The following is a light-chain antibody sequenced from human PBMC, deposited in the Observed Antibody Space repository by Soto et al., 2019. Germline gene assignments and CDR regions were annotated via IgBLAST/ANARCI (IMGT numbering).Light chain of an antibody. CDR3: QQYNSYSLT. J-gene: IGKJ1*01. Sequence: IQMTQPPSTLSASVVYRVTITCLASQSISSWLAWYQQKPGKAPKLLIYDSSSLESGVPSRFSGSGSGTEFTLTISSLQPDDFATYYCQQYNSYSLTFGQGTKVDIK. V-gene: IGKV1-5*01. CDR1: QSISSW. CDR2: DSS.